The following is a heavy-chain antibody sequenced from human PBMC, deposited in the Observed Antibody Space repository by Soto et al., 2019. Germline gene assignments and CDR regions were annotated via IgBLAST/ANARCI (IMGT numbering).Heavy chain of an antibody. CDR3: ARESPGIAAAGTVYYYYGMDV. CDR1: GGSFSGYY. CDR2: INHSGST. J-gene: IGHJ6*02. D-gene: IGHD6-13*01. Sequence: SETLSLTCAVYGGSFSGYYWSWIRQPPGKGLEWIGEINHSGSTNYNPSLKSRVTISVDTSKNQFSLKLSSVTAADTAVYYCARESPGIAAAGTVYYYYGMDVWGQGTTVTVSS. V-gene: IGHV4-34*01.